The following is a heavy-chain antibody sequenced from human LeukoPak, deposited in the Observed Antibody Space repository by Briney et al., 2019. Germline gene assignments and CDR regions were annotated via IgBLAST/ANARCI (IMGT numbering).Heavy chain of an antibody. CDR3: ARLTTKTGSYYDILTGANAFDI. CDR1: GYTFNIYG. CDR2: ISAYNGDT. Sequence: PAASVKVPCEASGYTFNIYGISWARQAPGQGLEWMGWISAYNGDTHYAQRFQGRVTLTIDTSTSTAYMELSSLRSEDTAVYYCARLTTKTGSYYDILTGANAFDIWGQGTMVTVSS. D-gene: IGHD3-9*01. J-gene: IGHJ3*02. V-gene: IGHV1-18*01.